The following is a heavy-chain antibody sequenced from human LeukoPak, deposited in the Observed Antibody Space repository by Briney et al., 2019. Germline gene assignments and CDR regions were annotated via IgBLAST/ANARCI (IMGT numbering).Heavy chain of an antibody. CDR3: AKAYLPGDFYLYMDV. V-gene: IGHV3-23*01. J-gene: IGHJ6*03. D-gene: IGHD1-14*01. CDR1: GFTFTNYA. CDR2: ISSSGATI. Sequence: SGGSLRLSCAASGFTFTNYAMTWVRQAPGKGLEWVSSISSSGATIRQADSVKGRFTISRDNSKNTLYLQMNRLRAEDTAVYYCAKAYLPGDFYLYMDVWGKGTTVAISS.